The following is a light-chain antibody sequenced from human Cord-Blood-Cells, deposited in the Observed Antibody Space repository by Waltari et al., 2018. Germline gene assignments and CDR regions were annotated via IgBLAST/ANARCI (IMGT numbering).Light chain of an antibody. V-gene: IGKV1-8*01. CDR2: AAS. J-gene: IGKJ4*01. CDR3: QQYYSYPLT. CDR1: QGISSY. Sequence: AIRMTQSPSSLSASTGDRVTITCRASQGISSYLAWYQQKPGKAPKLLIYAASTLQSGVPSRCSGSGSGTDFTLTISCLQSEDFATYCCQQYYSYPLTFGGGTKVEIK.